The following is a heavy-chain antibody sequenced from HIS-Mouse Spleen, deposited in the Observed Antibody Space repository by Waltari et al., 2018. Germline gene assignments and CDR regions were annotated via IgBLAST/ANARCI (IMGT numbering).Heavy chain of an antibody. J-gene: IGHJ2*01. CDR2: YYSGST. V-gene: IGHV4-59*01. CDR3: ARASRDLLLPRYFDL. Sequence: QVQLQESGPGLVKPSETLSLTFTVSGASISSYYWSCSRQPPGKGLEWIGYYSGSTNYNPSLKSRVTISVDTSKNQFSLKLSSVTAADTAVYYCARASRDLLLPRYFDLWGRGTLVTVSS. CDR1: GASISSYY.